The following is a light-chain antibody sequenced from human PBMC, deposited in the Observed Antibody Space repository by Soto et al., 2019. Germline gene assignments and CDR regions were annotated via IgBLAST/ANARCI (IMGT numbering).Light chain of an antibody. CDR2: KAS. V-gene: IGKV1-5*03. CDR1: QSISSW. Sequence: DIQMTQSPSTLSASVGDRVTITCRASQSISSWLAWYQQKPGKAPKLLIYKASSLESGVPSRFSGSGSGTEFTFTIISLQPDDFATYYCQQYNSYSWTFGQGTKVDIK. J-gene: IGKJ1*01. CDR3: QQYNSYSWT.